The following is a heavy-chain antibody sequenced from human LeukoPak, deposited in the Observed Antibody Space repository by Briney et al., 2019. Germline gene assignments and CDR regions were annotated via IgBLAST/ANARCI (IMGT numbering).Heavy chain of an antibody. CDR2: IRYDGSNK. V-gene: IGHV3-30*02. D-gene: IGHD1-26*01. Sequence: PGGSLRLSCAASGFTFSSYGMHWVRQAPGKGLEWVAFIRYDGSNKYYADSVKGRFTISRDNSKNTLYLQMNSLRAEDTAVYYCAKGTGSHYDYYYYYYMDVWGKGTTVTVSS. J-gene: IGHJ6*03. CDR3: AKGTGSHYDYYYYYYMDV. CDR1: GFTFSSYG.